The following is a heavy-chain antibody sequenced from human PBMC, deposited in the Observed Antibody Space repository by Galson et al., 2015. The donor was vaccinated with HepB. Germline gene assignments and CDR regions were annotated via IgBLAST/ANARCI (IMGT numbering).Heavy chain of an antibody. CDR1: GFTFGDYA. J-gene: IGHJ4*02. Sequence: SLRLSCAASGFTFGDYAMSWFRQAPGKGLEWVGFIRSKAYGGTTEYAASVKGRFTISRDDSKSIAYLQMNSLKTEDTAVYYCTRPEGNYDFWSGYYGSYWGQGTLVTVSS. CDR2: IRSKAYGGTT. V-gene: IGHV3-49*03. D-gene: IGHD3-3*01. CDR3: TRPEGNYDFWSGYYGSY.